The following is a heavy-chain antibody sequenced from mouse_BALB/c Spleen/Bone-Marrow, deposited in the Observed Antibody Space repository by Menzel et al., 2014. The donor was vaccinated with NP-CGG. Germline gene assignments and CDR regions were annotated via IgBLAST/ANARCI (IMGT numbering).Heavy chain of an antibody. CDR1: GFTFSSYT. V-gene: IGHV5-6-4*01. CDR3: TRDLYDGYYYYAMEY. CDR2: ISSGGSYT. Sequence: EVKVVESGGGLVKPGGSLKLSCAASGFTFSSYTMSWVRQTPEKRLEWVATISSGGSYTYYPDSVKGRFTISRDNAKNTLYLQMSSLKSEDTAMYYCTRDLYDGYYYYAMEYWGQGTSVTVSS. D-gene: IGHD2-3*01. J-gene: IGHJ4*01.